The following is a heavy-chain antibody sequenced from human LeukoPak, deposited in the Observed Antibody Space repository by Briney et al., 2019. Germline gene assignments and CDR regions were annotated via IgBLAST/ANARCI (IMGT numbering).Heavy chain of an antibody. D-gene: IGHD6-25*01. Sequence: GASVKVSCKASGGTFSSYAISWVRQAPGQGLEWMGGIIPIFGTANYAQKFQGRVTITADESTSTAYMELSSLRSEDTAVYYCARGGLGGNDAFDIWGRGTMVTVSS. CDR1: GGTFSSYA. CDR3: ARGGLGGNDAFDI. V-gene: IGHV1-69*13. J-gene: IGHJ3*02. CDR2: IIPIFGTA.